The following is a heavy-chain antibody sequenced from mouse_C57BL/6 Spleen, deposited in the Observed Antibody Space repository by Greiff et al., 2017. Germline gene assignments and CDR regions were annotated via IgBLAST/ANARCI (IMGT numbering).Heavy chain of an antibody. D-gene: IGHD2-1*01. CDR1: GYTFTSYW. CDR3: ARGGNYGWYFDV. V-gene: IGHV1-69*01. J-gene: IGHJ1*03. CDR2: IDPSDSYT. Sequence: QVQLQQSGAELVMPGASVKLSCKASGYTFTSYWMHWVKQRPGQGLEWIGEIDPSDSYTNYNQKFKGKSTLTVDKSSSTAYMQLSSLTSEDSAVYYCARGGNYGWYFDVWGTGTTVTVSS.